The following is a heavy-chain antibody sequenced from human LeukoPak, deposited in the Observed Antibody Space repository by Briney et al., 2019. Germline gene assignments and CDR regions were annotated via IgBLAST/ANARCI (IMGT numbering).Heavy chain of an antibody. Sequence: PGGSLRLSCAASGFTFSSYSMNWVRQAPGKGLEWVSSISSSSSYIYYADSVKGRFTISRDNAKNSLYLQMNSLRAEDTAVYYCAKVGNDYSRFDYWGQGTLVTVSS. CDR2: ISSSSSYI. CDR3: AKVGNDYSRFDY. J-gene: IGHJ4*02. CDR1: GFTFSSYS. V-gene: IGHV3-21*04. D-gene: IGHD4-11*01.